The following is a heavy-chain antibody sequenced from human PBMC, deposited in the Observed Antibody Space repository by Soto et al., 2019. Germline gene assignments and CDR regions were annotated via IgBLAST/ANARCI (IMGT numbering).Heavy chain of an antibody. Sequence: ASVKVSCKASGYTFTSYYMHWVRQAPGQGLEWMGIINPSGGSTSYAQKFQGRVTMTRDTSTSTVYMELSSLRSEDTAVYYCARDFGGLLWFGELVYYYGMDVWGQGTTVTVSS. D-gene: IGHD3-10*01. J-gene: IGHJ6*02. CDR1: GYTFTSYY. V-gene: IGHV1-46*03. CDR2: INPSGGST. CDR3: ARDFGGLLWFGELVYYYGMDV.